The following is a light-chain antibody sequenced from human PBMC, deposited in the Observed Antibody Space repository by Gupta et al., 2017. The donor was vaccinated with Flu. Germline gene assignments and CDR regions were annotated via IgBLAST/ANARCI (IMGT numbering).Light chain of an antibody. CDR1: SLISYY. J-gene: IGLJ3*02. V-gene: IGLV3-19*01. CDR2: SYT. Sequence: GDSLISYYATWYQQTPGQAPVLVIFSYTNRPSGIPDRFSASNSGNTASLTITGTQAEDEADYYCNSRDSIVKHLLFGGGTKLTVL. CDR3: NSRDSIVKHLL.